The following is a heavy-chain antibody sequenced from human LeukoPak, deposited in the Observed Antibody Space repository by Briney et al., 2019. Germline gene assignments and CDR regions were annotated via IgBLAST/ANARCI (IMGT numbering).Heavy chain of an antibody. V-gene: IGHV3-30*04. J-gene: IGHJ4*02. CDR2: ISYDGSDK. CDR3: AREVATTSDY. Sequence: GGSLRLSCAASGFIFNIYAMHWVRRAPGKGLEWVAVISYDGSDKDYADSVKGRFTISRDNSKNTLLLQMDSLRAEDTAVYYCAREVATTSDYWGQGTLVTVSS. D-gene: IGHD5-12*01. CDR1: GFIFNIYA.